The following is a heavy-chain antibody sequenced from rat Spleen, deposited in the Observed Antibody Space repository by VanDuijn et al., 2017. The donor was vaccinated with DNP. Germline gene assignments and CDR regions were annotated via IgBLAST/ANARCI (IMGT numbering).Heavy chain of an antibody. CDR3: TRESWGYVMDA. Sequence: QVQLKESGPGLVQPSQTLSLTCTVSGFSLTSYHVSWVRQPPGKGLEWMGVIWTGGSTDYNSALKSRLSISRDTSKSQVFLKMNSLQTDDTAIYYCTRESWGYVMDAWGQVASVTVSS. CDR2: IWTGGST. D-gene: IGHD5-1*01. V-gene: IGHV2-43*01. CDR1: GFSLTSYH. J-gene: IGHJ4*01.